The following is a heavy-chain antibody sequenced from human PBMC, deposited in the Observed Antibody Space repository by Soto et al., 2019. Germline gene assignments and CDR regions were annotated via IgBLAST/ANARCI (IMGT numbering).Heavy chain of an antibody. CDR1: GYTFTSYA. CDR3: ARGPGGPDGPGDY. CDR2: INAGNGNT. Sequence: GASVKVCCKASGYTFTSYAMHWVRQAPRQRLEWMGWINAGNGNTKYSQKFQGRVTITRDTSASTAYMELSSLRSEDTAVYYCARGPGGPDGPGDYWVQGSLVTVSS. V-gene: IGHV1-3*01. D-gene: IGHD2-15*01. J-gene: IGHJ4*02.